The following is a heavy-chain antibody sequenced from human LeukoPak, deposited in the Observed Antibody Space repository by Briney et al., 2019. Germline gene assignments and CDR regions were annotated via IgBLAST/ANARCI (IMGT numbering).Heavy chain of an antibody. CDR2: IYSGGST. CDR1: GFTFSSSY. V-gene: IGHV3-66*01. J-gene: IGHJ4*02. CDR3: ARAGSWYGFAMY. Sequence: PGGSLRLSCAASGFTFSSSYMSWVRQAPGKGLEWVSVIYSGGSTYYADSVKGRFTISRDNSKNTLYLQMNSLRAEDTAVYYCARAGSWYGFAMYWGQGTLVTVSS. D-gene: IGHD6-13*01.